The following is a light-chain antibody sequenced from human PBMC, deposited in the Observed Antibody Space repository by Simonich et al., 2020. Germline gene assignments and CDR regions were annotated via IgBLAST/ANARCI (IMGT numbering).Light chain of an antibody. Sequence: DIVMTQSPDSLAVSLGERATINCKSSQSVLYSSNNKNYLTWYQQKPGQPPKLLIYWEATRESGVPDRFSGSGSGTDFTLKISRVEAEDVGVYYCIQALQTPWTFGQGTKVEIK. CDR2: WEA. J-gene: IGKJ1*01. CDR3: IQALQTPWT. V-gene: IGKV4-1*01. CDR1: QSVLYSSNNKNY.